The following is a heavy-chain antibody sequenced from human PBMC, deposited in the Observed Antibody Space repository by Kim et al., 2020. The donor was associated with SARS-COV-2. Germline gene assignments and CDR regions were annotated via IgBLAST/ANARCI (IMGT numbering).Heavy chain of an antibody. Sequence: SETLSLTCTVSGYSISSGYYWGWIRQPPGKGLEWIGSIYHSGSTYYNPSLKSRVTISVDTSKNQFSLKPSSVTAADTAVYYCARVPSGAFDIWGQGTMVT. J-gene: IGHJ3*02. D-gene: IGHD6-6*01. CDR2: IYHSGST. CDR1: GYSISSGYY. CDR3: ARVPSGAFDI. V-gene: IGHV4-38-2*02.